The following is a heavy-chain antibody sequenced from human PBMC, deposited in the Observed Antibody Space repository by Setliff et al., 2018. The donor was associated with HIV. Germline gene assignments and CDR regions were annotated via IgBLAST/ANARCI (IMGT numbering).Heavy chain of an antibody. D-gene: IGHD3-22*01. J-gene: IGHJ3*02. V-gene: IGHV1-69*10. CDR1: GGTFSSYA. Sequence: SVKVSCKASGGTFSSYAISWVRQAPGQGLEWMGGIIPILGIANYAQKFQGRVTITADKSTSTAYMELSSLRSEDTAVYYCARDRNSYYYDSSGYTGGASDIWGQGTMVTV. CDR3: ARDRNSYYYDSSGYTGGASDI. CDR2: IIPILGIA.